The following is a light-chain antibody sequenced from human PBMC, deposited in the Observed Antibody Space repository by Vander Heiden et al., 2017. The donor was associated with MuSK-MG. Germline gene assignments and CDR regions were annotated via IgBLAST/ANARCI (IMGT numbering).Light chain of an antibody. J-gene: IGKJ4*01. CDR3: QQSYSTHL. CDR1: QSISSY. Sequence: DIQMTQSPSSLSASVGDRVTITCRASQSISSYLNWYQQKPGKAPKLLIYAASSLQSGVPPRFSGSGSGTDFTLTISRLQPEDFATYYCQQSYSTHLFGGGTKVEIK. V-gene: IGKV1-39*01. CDR2: AAS.